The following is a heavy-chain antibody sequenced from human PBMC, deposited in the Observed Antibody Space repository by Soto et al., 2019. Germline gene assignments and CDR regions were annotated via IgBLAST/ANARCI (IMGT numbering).Heavy chain of an antibody. CDR2: IKSKTDGGTT. V-gene: IGHV3-15*01. CDR3: TRQLVLNYYYGMDV. J-gene: IGHJ6*02. CDR1: GFTFSNAW. Sequence: LRLSCAASGFTFSNAWMSWVRQAPGKGLEWVGRIKSKTDGGTTDYAAPVKGRFTISRGDSKNTLYLQMNSLKTEDTAVYYCTRQLVLNYYYGMDVWGQGTTVTVSS. D-gene: IGHD6-6*01.